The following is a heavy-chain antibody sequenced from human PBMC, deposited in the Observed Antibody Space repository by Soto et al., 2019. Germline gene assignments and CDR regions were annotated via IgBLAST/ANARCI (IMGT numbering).Heavy chain of an antibody. Sequence: QVQLVESGGGVVQPGRSLRLSCAASGFTFSSYGMHWVRQAPGKGLEWVAVIWYDGSNKYYADSVKGRFTISRDNSKNTLYLQMNSLRAEDTAVYYCARDWGFGGVIDYFDYWGQGTLVTVSS. J-gene: IGHJ4*02. CDR3: ARDWGFGGVIDYFDY. D-gene: IGHD3-16*02. CDR1: GFTFSSYG. V-gene: IGHV3-33*01. CDR2: IWYDGSNK.